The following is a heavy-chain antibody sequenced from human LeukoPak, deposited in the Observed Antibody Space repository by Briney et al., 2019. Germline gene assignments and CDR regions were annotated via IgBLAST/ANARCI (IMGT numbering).Heavy chain of an antibody. V-gene: IGHV1-2*02. CDR2: TNPNSGGT. Sequence: GASVKVSCKASGGTFSSYAISWVRQAPGQGLEWMGWTNPNSGGTNFAQKFQGRVTMTRDTSIRTAYMELRRLTSDDTAVYYCARDGGGLVPVPNEWGQGALVTVSS. CDR1: GGTFSSYA. CDR3: ARDGGGLVPVPNE. J-gene: IGHJ4*02. D-gene: IGHD2-8*01.